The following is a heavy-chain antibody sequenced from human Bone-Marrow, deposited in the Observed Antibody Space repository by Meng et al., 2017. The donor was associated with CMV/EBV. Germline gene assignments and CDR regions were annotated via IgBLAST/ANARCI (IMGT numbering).Heavy chain of an antibody. CDR2: IYYSGST. CDR1: GGSISSSSYY. Sequence: SETLSLTCTVSGGSISSSSYYWGWIRQPPGKGLEWNGSIYYSGSTYYNPSLKSRVTISVDTSKNQFSLKLSSVTAADTAVYYCARGNYGTRWGQGNLVNVAS. D-gene: IGHD5-24*01. CDR3: ARGNYGTR. V-gene: IGHV4-39*07. J-gene: IGHJ4*02.